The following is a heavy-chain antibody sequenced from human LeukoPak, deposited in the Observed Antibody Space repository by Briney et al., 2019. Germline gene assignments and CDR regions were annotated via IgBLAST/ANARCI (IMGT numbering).Heavy chain of an antibody. CDR2: INPNSGVT. D-gene: IGHD3-10*01. Sequence: ASVKVSCTASGYTVTGYHVHWVRQAPGQGLEWMGGINPNSGVTNYAQKFQGRVTMTRDTSISTAYMELSRLTSDDTAVYYCARGYYYGSGERDAFDIWGQGTMVTVSS. CDR1: GYTVTGYH. CDR3: ARGYYYGSGERDAFDI. J-gene: IGHJ3*02. V-gene: IGHV1-2*02.